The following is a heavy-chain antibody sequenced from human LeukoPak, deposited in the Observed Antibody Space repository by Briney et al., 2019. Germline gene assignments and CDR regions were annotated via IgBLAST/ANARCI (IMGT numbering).Heavy chain of an antibody. J-gene: IGHJ6*03. Sequence: GGSLRLSCAASGFTFSSYNMNWVRQAPGKGLEWVSSISSTSRSYIYYADSVKGRFTIYRDNAKNSLYLQMNSLRAEDTAVYYCAREHSGYDFPGRDYYYMDVWGKGTTVTVSS. CDR2: ISSTSRSYI. V-gene: IGHV3-21*01. D-gene: IGHD5-12*01. CDR3: AREHSGYDFPGRDYYYMDV. CDR1: GFTFSSYN.